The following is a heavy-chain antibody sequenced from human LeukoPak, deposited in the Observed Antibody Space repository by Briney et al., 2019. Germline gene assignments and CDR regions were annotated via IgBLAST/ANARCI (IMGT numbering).Heavy chain of an antibody. CDR1: GDSVSSNSAA. CDR3: AKRGVDDYVWGSYRPYYFDY. J-gene: IGHJ4*02. CDR2: TYYRSKWYN. D-gene: IGHD3-16*02. V-gene: IGHV6-1*01. Sequence: SQILSLTCAISGDSVSSNSAAWNWIRQSPSRGLEWLGRTYYRSKWYNDYAVSVKSRITINPDTSKNQFSLKLSSVTAADTAVYYCAKRGVDDYVWGSYRPYYFDYWGQGTLVTVSS.